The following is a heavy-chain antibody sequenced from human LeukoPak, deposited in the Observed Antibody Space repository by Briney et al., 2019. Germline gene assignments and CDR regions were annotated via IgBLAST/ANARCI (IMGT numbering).Heavy chain of an antibody. V-gene: IGHV4-31*03. D-gene: IGHD2-2*01. J-gene: IGHJ4*02. CDR1: GGSISSGGYS. Sequence: PSQTLSLTCTVSGGSISSGGYSWSWIRQHPGKGLEWIGYIYYSGSTYYNPSLKSRVTISVDTSKNQFSLKLSSVTAADTAVYYCARVSQQGKGCSSTSCYPHDYWGQGTLVTVSS. CDR2: IYYSGST. CDR3: ARVSQQGKGCSSTSCYPHDY.